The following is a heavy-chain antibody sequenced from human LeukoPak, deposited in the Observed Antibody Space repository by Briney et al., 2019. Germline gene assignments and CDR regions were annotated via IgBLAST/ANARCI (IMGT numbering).Heavy chain of an antibody. Sequence: GESLKISCKGSGYSFTSYWIGWVRYMPGKGLEWMGIIHPGDSDTRYSPSFQGQVTISADKSISTAYLQWSSLKASDTAVYYCARWAATRPTDYWGQGTLVTVSS. CDR2: IHPGDSDT. CDR1: GYSFTSYW. V-gene: IGHV5-51*01. CDR3: ARWAATRPTDY. J-gene: IGHJ4*02. D-gene: IGHD6-6*01.